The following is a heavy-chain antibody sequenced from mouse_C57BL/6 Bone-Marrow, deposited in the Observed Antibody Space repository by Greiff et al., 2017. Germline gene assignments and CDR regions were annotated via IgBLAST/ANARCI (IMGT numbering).Heavy chain of an antibody. CDR1: GYTFTSYW. CDR2: IDPSDSDT. Sequence: QVQLQQPGAELVRPGSSVKLSCKASGYTFTSYWMHWVKQRPIQGLEWIGNIDPSDSDTHYNQKFKDKATLTVAKSYSTAYMQLRSLTAEDSAVYFWASGGGSGLGYVDVWGTGTTVTVSS. J-gene: IGHJ1*03. V-gene: IGHV1-52*01. D-gene: IGHD1-1*01. CDR3: ASGGGSGLGYVDV.